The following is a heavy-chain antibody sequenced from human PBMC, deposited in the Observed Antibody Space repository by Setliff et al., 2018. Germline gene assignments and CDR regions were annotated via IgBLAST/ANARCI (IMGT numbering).Heavy chain of an antibody. CDR1: GGSLTGRSNY. J-gene: IGHJ6*03. Sequence: KPSETLSLTCTVSGGSLTGRSNYWGWIRQPPGKGLQWIGTIYYSGSTYYNPSLKSRVTISVHTSQNQFSLKLSSVTAADTAVYYRASGLKSRPFVFYHHYMDVWGKGTTVTVSS. CDR3: ASGLKSRPFVFYHHYMDV. V-gene: IGHV4-39*07. D-gene: IGHD3-16*01. CDR2: IYYSGST.